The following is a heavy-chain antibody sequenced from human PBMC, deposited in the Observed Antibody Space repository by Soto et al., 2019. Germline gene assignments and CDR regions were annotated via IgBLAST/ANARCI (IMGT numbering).Heavy chain of an antibody. CDR2: ISDDGSTT. D-gene: IGHD1-1*01. Sequence: SLRLSCEVSGFTVSAYWMHWVRQVPGKGLIWVSRISDDGSTTTYADSVKGRFTISRDNAKNTLYLQMNSLRADDTGLYYCTRGPRVSSTGTGAHWGQGTLVTVSS. J-gene: IGHJ4*02. V-gene: IGHV3-74*01. CDR3: TRGPRVSSTGTGAH. CDR1: GFTVSAYW.